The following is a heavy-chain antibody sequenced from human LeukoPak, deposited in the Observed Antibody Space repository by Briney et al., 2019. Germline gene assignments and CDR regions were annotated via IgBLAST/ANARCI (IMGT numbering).Heavy chain of an antibody. D-gene: IGHD3-10*01. V-gene: IGHV3-64*01. J-gene: IGHJ4*02. CDR1: GFTFSSYA. CDR2: ISSNGGST. Sequence: GGSLRLSCAASGFTFSSYAMHWVRQAPGKGLEYVSAISSNGGSTYHANSLKGRFTISRDNSKNTLYLQKSSLRAEDMAVYYCARGALELYYYGSGSYLYTYSFDYWGQGTLVTVSS. CDR3: ARGALELYYYGSGSYLYTYSFDY.